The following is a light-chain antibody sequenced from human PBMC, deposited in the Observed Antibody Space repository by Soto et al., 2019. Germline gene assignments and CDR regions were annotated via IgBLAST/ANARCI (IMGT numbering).Light chain of an antibody. CDR1: RSNIGNDL. CDR2: SSN. Sequence: QSVLTQDPSASGTTGQRVTISCSGSRSNIGNDLVYWYQQLPGAAPRLLIHSSNQRPSGVPDRFSASKSGTSASLAISGLRPEDEGDYYCAAWDDIVKSWLFGGETKLTVL. J-gene: IGLJ3*02. V-gene: IGLV1-47*02. CDR3: AAWDDIVKSWL.